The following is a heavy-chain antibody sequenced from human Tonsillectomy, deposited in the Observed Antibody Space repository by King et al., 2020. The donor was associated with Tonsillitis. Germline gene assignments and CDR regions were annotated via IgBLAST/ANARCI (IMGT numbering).Heavy chain of an antibody. Sequence: QLQESGPGLVKPSETLSLTCAVSGASISSSTDHWDWIRQPPGKGLEWIGSMSYRGRTYHNPSLKSRVSISVNTSKNQFFLNLSSVTAADTDVYYCARVYDGGGYNDRGAFDIWGQGTMVIVSS. CDR2: MSYRGRT. CDR3: ARVYDGGGYNDRGAFDI. CDR1: GASISSSTDH. D-gene: IGHD3-22*01. V-gene: IGHV4-39*01. J-gene: IGHJ3*02.